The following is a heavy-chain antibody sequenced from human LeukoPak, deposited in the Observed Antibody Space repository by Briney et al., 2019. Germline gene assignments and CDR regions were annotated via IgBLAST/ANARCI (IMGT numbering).Heavy chain of an antibody. V-gene: IGHV3-7*03. Sequence: GSLXLXCAAXXFALSSHWMTWVRQVPGRGPEWVASVNRDGSETYYLDSVKGRFTISKDNAKNSLYLQMNSLRAEDTALYHCARNNGMDVWGQGTTVIVSS. CDR2: VNRDGSET. J-gene: IGHJ6*02. CDR3: ARNNGMDV. CDR1: XFALSSHW.